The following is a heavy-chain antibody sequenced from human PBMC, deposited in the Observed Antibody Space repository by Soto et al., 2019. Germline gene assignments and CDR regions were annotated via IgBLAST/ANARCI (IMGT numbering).Heavy chain of an antibody. CDR1: GYTFTSYD. CDR3: ATDRRDYFWRTHGTDS. J-gene: IGHJ6*02. CDR2: MNPNSGNT. Sequence: ASVKVYCKASGYTFTSYDINWVRQATGQGVEWMGWMNPNSGNTGYAQKFQGRVTMTRNTSISIAYMELSSLRSEDTAVYYCATDRRDYFWRTHGTDSWGQGTTVTDYS. V-gene: IGHV1-8*01. D-gene: IGHD3-3*01.